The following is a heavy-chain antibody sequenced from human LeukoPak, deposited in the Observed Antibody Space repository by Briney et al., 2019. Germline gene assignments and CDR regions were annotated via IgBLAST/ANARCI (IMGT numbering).Heavy chain of an antibody. D-gene: IGHD2-15*01. CDR3: ARDCSGGSCYLWGNNWFDP. CDR1: GYTFTSYG. V-gene: IGHV1-18*01. Sequence: ASVKVSCKASGYTFTSYGISWVRQAPGQGLEWMGWISAYNGKTNYAQKLQGRVTMTTDTSTSTAYMELRSLRSDDTAVYYCARDCSGGSCYLWGNNWFDPWGQGTLVTVSS. J-gene: IGHJ5*02. CDR2: ISAYNGKT.